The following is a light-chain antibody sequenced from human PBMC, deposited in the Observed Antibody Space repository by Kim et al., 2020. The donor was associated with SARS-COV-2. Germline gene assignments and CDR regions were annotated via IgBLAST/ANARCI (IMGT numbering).Light chain of an antibody. Sequence: DILMTQSPDSLAVSLGERATIHCKSSQSVLHTYKNKNYLAWYQQKPGQPPKLVLYWASTRESGVPDRFSGSRSGTDFTLTISSLQAEDVAVYYCQQYYDKPPTFGQGTKVDIK. V-gene: IGKV4-1*01. CDR3: QQYYDKPPT. CDR1: QSVLHTYKNKNY. CDR2: WAS. J-gene: IGKJ1*01.